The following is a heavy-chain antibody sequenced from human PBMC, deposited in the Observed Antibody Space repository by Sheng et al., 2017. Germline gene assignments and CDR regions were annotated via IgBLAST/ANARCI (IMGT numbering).Heavy chain of an antibody. CDR1: GFTFSSYG. Sequence: VQLVESGGGVVQPGRSLRLSCAASGFTFSSYGMHWVRQAPGKGLEWVAVIWYDGSNKYYADSVKGRFTISRDNSKNTLYLQMNSLRAEDTAVYYCARDPGGSSSFDYWGQGTLVTVSS. CDR2: IWYDGSNK. CDR3: ARDPGGSSSFDY. J-gene: IGHJ4*02. D-gene: IGHD6-6*01. V-gene: IGHV3-33*01.